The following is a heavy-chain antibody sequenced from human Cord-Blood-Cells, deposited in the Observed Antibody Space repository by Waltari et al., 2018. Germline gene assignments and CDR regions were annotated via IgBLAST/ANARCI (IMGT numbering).Heavy chain of an antibody. Sequence: QVQLQQWGAGLLKPSETLSLTCAVYGGSFSGYYWGWIRQPPGKGLEWIGEINHSGSTNYNPSLKSRVTISVDTSKNQFSLKLSSVTAADTAVYYCARSAGDVGFFDYWGQGTLVTVSS. CDR3: ARSAGDVGFFDY. CDR2: INHSGST. D-gene: IGHD1-26*01. CDR1: GGSFSGYY. V-gene: IGHV4-34*01. J-gene: IGHJ4*02.